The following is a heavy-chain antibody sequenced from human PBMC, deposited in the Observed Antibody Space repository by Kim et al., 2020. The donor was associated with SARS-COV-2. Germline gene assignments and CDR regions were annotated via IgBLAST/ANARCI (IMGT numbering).Heavy chain of an antibody. CDR3: ARVIVAPGSRVYYFDY. V-gene: IGHV3-11*01. Sequence: GGSLRLSCAAYGFTSSDYYMTWIRQAPGKGLEWVSYISSSGNTLSYADSVKGRFTIYRDSAKNSLHLQMSSLRAEDTAVYYCARVIVAPGSRVYYFDYWGQGTLVTVSS. CDR2: ISSSGNTL. CDR1: GFTSSDYY. D-gene: IGHD5-12*01. J-gene: IGHJ4*02.